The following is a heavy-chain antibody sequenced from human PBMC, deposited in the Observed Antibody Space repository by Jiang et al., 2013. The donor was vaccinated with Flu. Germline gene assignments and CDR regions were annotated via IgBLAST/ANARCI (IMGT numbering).Heavy chain of an antibody. CDR3: ARAGYSSHLFDY. J-gene: IGHJ4*02. V-gene: IGHV4-59*08. CDR1: GGSISSYY. CDR2: IYYSGST. D-gene: IGHD6-13*01. Sequence: GSGLVKPSETLSLTCTVSGGSISSYYWSWIRQPPGKGLEWIGYIYYSGSTNYNPSLKSRVTISIDTSKNQFSLKLSSVTAADTAVYYCARAGYSSHLFDYWGQGTLVTVSS.